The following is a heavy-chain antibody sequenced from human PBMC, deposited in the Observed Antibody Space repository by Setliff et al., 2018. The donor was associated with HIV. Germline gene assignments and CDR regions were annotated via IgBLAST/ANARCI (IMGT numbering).Heavy chain of an antibody. Sequence: PGGSLRLSCAASGFRMSYHWMTWVRQAPGKGLEWVANIKQDGSEKYYVDSVKGRFTISRDNAKNSLYLQMNSLRAEDTAVYYCARGHYSSSSGWGQGALVTVSS. CDR3: ARGHYSSSSG. J-gene: IGHJ4*02. CDR2: IKQDGSEK. CDR1: GFRMSYHW. D-gene: IGHD6-6*01. V-gene: IGHV3-7*01.